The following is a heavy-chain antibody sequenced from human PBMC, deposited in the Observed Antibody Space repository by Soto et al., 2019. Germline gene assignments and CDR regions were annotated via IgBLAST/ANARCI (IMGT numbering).Heavy chain of an antibody. J-gene: IGHJ5*02. V-gene: IGHV5-10-1*01. CDR1: GYSFTSYW. CDR2: IDPSDSYT. D-gene: IGHD3-22*01. Sequence: GESLKISCKGSGYSFTSYWISWVRQMPGKGLEWMGRIDPSDSYTNYSPSFQGHVTMSADKSINTAYLQWSNLKASDSAMYYCARHKAFYYDNSGAWGQGSLVTVSS. CDR3: ARHKAFYYDNSGA.